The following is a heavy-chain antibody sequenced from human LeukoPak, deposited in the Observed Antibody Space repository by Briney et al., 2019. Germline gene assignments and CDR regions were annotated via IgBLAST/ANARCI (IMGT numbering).Heavy chain of an antibody. CDR2: IYYSRST. Sequence: SETLSLTCTVAGGSISSGYWSWLRQPPGKELEWIGYIYYSRSTNYNPSLNSRVTISVKTSKNQFSLKLTSVTAADTAVYYCARGLYDYVWGSYRNWGQGTLVTVSS. V-gene: IGHV4-59*01. J-gene: IGHJ4*02. D-gene: IGHD3-16*02. CDR3: ARGLYDYVWGSYRN. CDR1: GGSISSGY.